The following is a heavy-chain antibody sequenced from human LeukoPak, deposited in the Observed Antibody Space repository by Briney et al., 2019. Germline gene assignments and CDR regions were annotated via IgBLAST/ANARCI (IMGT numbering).Heavy chain of an antibody. J-gene: IGHJ4*02. CDR3: AKDRDAAGRYYFDY. CDR2: ISWNSGSI. D-gene: IGHD6-13*01. CDR1: GFTFGDYA. Sequence: PGRSLRLSCAASGFTFGDYAMHWVRQAPGKGLEWVSGISWNSGSIGYADSVKGRFTISRDNAKNSLYLQMNSLRAEDTALYYCAKDRDAAGRYYFDYWGQGTLVTVSS. V-gene: IGHV3-9*01.